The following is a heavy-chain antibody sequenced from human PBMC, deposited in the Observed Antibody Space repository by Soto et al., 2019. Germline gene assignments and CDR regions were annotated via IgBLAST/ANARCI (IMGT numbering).Heavy chain of an antibody. Sequence: EVQVVESGGGLVQPGGSLGLPVLASGSPLGGPGWPWVRKAQGKGLVWASLVKYDGRTTNYADSVKGRFTISRDNAKNTVYLQMNSLRAEDTGVYYCARGLRNYYGVDVWGQGTTVTVSS. CDR1: GSPLGGPG. CDR2: VKYDGRTT. V-gene: IGHV3-74*01. D-gene: IGHD5-12*01. J-gene: IGHJ6*02. CDR3: ARGLRNYYGVDV.